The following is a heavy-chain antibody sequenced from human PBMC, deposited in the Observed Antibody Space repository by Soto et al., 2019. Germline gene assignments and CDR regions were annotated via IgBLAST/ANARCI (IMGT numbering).Heavy chain of an antibody. D-gene: IGHD3-10*01. V-gene: IGHV4-34*01. CDR3: ARGRLTYFYGSGSPGFFDY. CDR1: GGAFSGYY. Sequence: ETLSLTCDVNGGAFSGYYWTWIRQTPGKGLEWIGEINHSGKTNYKSSLRSRLVMSVDTSKNRISLKLSSVTAADTAVYYCARGRLTYFYGSGSPGFFDYWGQGTPVTVSS. J-gene: IGHJ4*02. CDR2: INHSGKT.